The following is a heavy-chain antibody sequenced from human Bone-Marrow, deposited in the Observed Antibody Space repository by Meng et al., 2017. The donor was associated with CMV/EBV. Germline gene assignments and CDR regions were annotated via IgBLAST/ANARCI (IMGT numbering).Heavy chain of an antibody. CDR3: ARSSGWSRFDH. CDR2: INPSDDT. V-gene: IGHV1-2*02. D-gene: IGHD6-19*01. CDR1: GYTLIDYY. Sequence: VQVVESGAEVNTHGCAVRVSCKGSGYTLIDYYIHWVRQAPGQWLEWMGWINPSDDTNYAQNFQGRVTMTRDMSINTVYMELSRLTSDDTAVYYCARSSGWSRFDHWGQGTLVTVSS. J-gene: IGHJ4*02.